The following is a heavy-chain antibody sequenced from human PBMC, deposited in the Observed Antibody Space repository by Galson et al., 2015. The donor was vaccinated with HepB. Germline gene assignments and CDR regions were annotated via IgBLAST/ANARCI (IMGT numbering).Heavy chain of an antibody. Sequence: SLRLSCAASRFPFSSYWMNWVRQAPGKGLEWVANIKQDGSEKYYVDSVKGRFTISRDNAKNSLDLQMNGLRAEDTAVYYCARGGFGSRQGLDVWGQGTTVTVSS. J-gene: IGHJ6*02. V-gene: IGHV3-7*03. CDR3: ARGGFGSRQGLDV. CDR2: IKQDGSEK. CDR1: RFPFSSYW. D-gene: IGHD3-10*01.